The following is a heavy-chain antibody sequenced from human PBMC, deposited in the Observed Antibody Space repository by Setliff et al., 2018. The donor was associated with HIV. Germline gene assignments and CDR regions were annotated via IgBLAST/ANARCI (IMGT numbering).Heavy chain of an antibody. D-gene: IGHD3-3*01. Sequence: PGGSLRLSCAASGFTFSNAWMTWVRQAPGKGLEWVGHIKSRTDGGTTDYGAPVKGRFTISRNDSKNTLYLQMNSLKTEDTAVYYCATEDLDFWSGYPRWALDYWGQGTLVTVSS. CDR3: ATEDLDFWSGYPRWALDY. J-gene: IGHJ4*02. V-gene: IGHV3-15*01. CDR2: IKSRTDGGTT. CDR1: GFTFSNAW.